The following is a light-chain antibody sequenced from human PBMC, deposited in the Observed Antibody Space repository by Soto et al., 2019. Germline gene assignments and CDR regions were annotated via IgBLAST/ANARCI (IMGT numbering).Light chain of an antibody. Sequence: QSALTQPASVSGSPGQSITISCTGTSSALGGYNFVSWYQQHPGTAPKLMIYDVSNRPSGVSNRFSGSKSGNTASLTISGLQPDDEADYYCSSYTSSSTVVFGGGTKLTVL. V-gene: IGLV2-14*01. J-gene: IGLJ2*01. CDR2: DVS. CDR1: SSALGGYNF. CDR3: SSYTSSSTVV.